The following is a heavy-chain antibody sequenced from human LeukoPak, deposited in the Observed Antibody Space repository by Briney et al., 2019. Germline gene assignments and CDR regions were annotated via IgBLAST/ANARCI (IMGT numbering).Heavy chain of an antibody. CDR2: IYSGGST. Sequence: GGSLRLSCAASGFTFSSYAMSWVRQAPGKGLEWVSVIYSGGSTYYADSVKGRFTISRDNSKNTLYLQMNSLRAEGTAVYYCARVVAGTLDYWGQGTLVTVSS. D-gene: IGHD6-19*01. V-gene: IGHV3-53*01. J-gene: IGHJ4*02. CDR3: ARVVAGTLDY. CDR1: GFTFSSYA.